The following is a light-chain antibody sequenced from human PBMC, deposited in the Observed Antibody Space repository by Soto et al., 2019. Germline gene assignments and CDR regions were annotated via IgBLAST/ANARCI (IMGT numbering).Light chain of an antibody. J-gene: IGKJ5*01. CDR1: QSVSRY. CDR3: QQRSDWPIT. CDR2: DAS. Sequence: EVVLTQSPATLSLSPGERATLSCRASQSVSRYLAWYQHKPGQAPRLLIFDASNRATGIPARFSASGSGTDFTLTISSLESEDFAVYYCQQRSDWPITFGQGTRLDI. V-gene: IGKV3-11*01.